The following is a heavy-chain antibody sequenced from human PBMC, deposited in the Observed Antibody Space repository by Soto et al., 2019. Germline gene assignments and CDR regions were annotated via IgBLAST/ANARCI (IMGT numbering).Heavy chain of an antibody. V-gene: IGHV3-53*01. CDR1: GFTVSSTY. Sequence: GGSLRISCAASGFTVSSTYMSWVRQAPGQGLEWVSVIYSGGSTYYADSVKGRFTISRDNSKNTLYLQMNSLRAEDTAVYYCARDQVYTAMVRGYYYYGMDVWGQGTTVTSP. J-gene: IGHJ6*02. CDR2: IYSGGST. D-gene: IGHD5-18*01. CDR3: ARDQVYTAMVRGYYYYGMDV.